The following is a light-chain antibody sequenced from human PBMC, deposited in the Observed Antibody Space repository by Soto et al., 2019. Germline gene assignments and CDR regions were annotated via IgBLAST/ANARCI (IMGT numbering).Light chain of an antibody. V-gene: IGLV1-40*01. Sequence: QSVLTQPPSVSGAPGQRVTISCTGSSSKIGAGYDVHWYQQLPGTAPKLLIYGNSNRPSGVPDRFSGSKSGTSASLAITGLQAEDEADYYCQSYDSSLSGPNVFGTGTKVTVL. J-gene: IGLJ1*01. CDR3: QSYDSSLSGPNV. CDR1: SSKIGAGYD. CDR2: GNS.